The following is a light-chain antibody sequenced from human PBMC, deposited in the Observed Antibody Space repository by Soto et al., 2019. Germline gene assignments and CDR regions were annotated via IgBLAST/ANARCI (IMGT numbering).Light chain of an antibody. CDR3: SSYTSNSTRV. CDR1: SSDVGSYNY. V-gene: IGLV2-14*01. CDR2: EVS. Sequence: QSALTQPASVSGSPGQSITISCTGTSSDVGSYNYVSWYQQHPGKAPKLMIYEVSNRPPGVSNRFSGSKSGNTASLTISGLKAEDEANFYCSSYTSNSTRVFGGGTQLTVL. J-gene: IGLJ3*02.